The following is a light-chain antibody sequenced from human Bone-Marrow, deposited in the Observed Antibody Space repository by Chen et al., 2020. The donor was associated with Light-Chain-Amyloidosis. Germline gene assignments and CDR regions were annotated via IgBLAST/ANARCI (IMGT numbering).Light chain of an antibody. CDR3: SAGGGTNHFYV. J-gene: IGLJ1*01. CDR2: EVT. V-gene: IGLV2-8*01. Sequence: QSALTQPPSASGSPGQSVTISCTGTSNDDVSWYQQYPGKAPKLIIYEVTKRPSGVPDRFSGSESGNTASLTVSGLQADDEGDYFCSAGGGTNHFYVIGSGTRVTVL. CDR1: SNDD.